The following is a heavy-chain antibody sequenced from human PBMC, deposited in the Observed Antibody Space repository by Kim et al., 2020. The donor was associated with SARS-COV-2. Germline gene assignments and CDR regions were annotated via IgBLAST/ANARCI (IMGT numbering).Heavy chain of an antibody. CDR2: TYYSGST. V-gene: IGHV4-59*13. D-gene: IGHD4-17*01. CDR1: GGSISSYY. J-gene: IGHJ5*02. Sequence: SETLSLTCTVSGGSISSYYWSWIRQPPGKGLEWIGYTYYSGSTNYNPSLKSRVTIPVDKPKNQFSLKLSSVTAADTAVYNCARVPYGDYGSNWFDPWGQG. CDR3: ARVPYGDYGSNWFDP.